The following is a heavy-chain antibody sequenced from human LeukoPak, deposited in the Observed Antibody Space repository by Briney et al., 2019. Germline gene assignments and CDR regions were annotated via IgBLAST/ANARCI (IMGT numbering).Heavy chain of an antibody. J-gene: IGHJ4*02. V-gene: IGHV3-33*01. CDR1: GLTFCSYG. D-gene: IGHD3-22*01. CDR2: IWFDESNK. CDR3: ARTPDPYYYDSSGYSFGY. Sequence: GGSPRLSCAPSGLTFCSYGMHWVREAPGKGRGRVVVIWFDESNKYYADSVKGRFTISRDNSKNTLYLQINSLRAEDTAVYYCARTPDPYYYDSSGYSFGYWGQGTLVTVSS.